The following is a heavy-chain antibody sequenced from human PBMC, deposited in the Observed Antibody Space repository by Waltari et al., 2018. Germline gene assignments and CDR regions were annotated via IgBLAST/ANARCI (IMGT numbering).Heavy chain of an antibody. CDR3: AKGARSSRSYFDS. CDR1: GFTFSSSA. V-gene: IGHV3-23*03. CDR2: IYSGGSTT. J-gene: IGHJ4*02. Sequence: EVQLLESGGGLVQPGGSLRLSCVASGFTFSSSAMSWVRQAPGKGLEWVSVIYSGGSTTYYADSVKGRFTISRDDSKNTLYMQMNTLRAEDTALYYCAKGARSSRSYFDSWGQGTLVTVSS.